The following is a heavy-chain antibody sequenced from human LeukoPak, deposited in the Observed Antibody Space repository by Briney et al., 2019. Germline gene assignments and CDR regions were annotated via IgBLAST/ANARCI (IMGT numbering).Heavy chain of an antibody. CDR1: GYTFTSYA. V-gene: IGHV1-3*01. Sequence: ASVKVSCKASGYTFTSYAMHWVRQASGQRLEWMGWINAGNGNTKYSQKFQGRVTITRDTSASTAYMELSSLRSEDTAVYYCARVGVLLWFGESYYFDYWGQGTLVTVSS. D-gene: IGHD3-10*01. CDR2: INAGNGNT. J-gene: IGHJ4*02. CDR3: ARVGVLLWFGESYYFDY.